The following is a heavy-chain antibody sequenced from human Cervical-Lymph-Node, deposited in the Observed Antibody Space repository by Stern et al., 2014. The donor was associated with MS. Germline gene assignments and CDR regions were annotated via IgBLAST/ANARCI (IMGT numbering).Heavy chain of an antibody. Sequence: EVHLVESGAEVKKPGESLKISCKLSGYSFTIYYIAWVRQMPGKGLKWMGVIYPYDSDPTYSPSFQGQVTISADKSITTAYLQWSSLRASDTAMYYCARHVQGFDYWGQGTLVTVSS. J-gene: IGHJ4*02. CDR1: GYSFTIYY. V-gene: IGHV5-51*01. CDR3: ARHVQGFDY. CDR2: IYPYDSDP.